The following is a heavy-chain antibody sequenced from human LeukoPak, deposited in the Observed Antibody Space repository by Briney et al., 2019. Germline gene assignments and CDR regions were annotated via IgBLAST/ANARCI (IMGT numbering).Heavy chain of an antibody. Sequence: SQTLSLTCAISGDSVSSRSAAWNWVRQSPSRGLEWLGRTYYRSKWYNDYAVSVKSRITVNPDTSKNQFSLHLNSVTPEDTAVYYCARFRGLGFWSGYSYYYYYMDAWGKGTTVTVSS. CDR1: GDSVSSRSAA. V-gene: IGHV6-1*01. CDR2: TYYRSKWYN. CDR3: ARFRGLGFWSGYSYYYYYMDA. J-gene: IGHJ6*03. D-gene: IGHD3-3*01.